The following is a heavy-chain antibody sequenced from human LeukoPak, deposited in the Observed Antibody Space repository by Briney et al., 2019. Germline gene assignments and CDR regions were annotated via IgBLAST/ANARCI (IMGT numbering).Heavy chain of an antibody. V-gene: IGHV3-30-3*01. CDR1: GFTFSSYA. D-gene: IGHD3-10*01. CDR2: ISYDGSNK. CDR3: ARDPSLLWFGEHMYGVDY. Sequence: GGSLRLSCAASGFTFSSYAMPWVRQAPGKGLEWVAVISYDGSNKYYADSVKGRFTISRDNSKNTLHLQMNSLRAEDTAVYYCARDPSLLWFGEHMYGVDYWGQGTLVTVSS. J-gene: IGHJ4*02.